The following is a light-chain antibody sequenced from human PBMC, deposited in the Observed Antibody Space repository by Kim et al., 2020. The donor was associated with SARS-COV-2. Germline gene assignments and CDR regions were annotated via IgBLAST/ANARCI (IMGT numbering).Light chain of an antibody. V-gene: IGKV1-17*01. J-gene: IGKJ3*01. Sequence: ASVGDRVTITCRASQGVRNELVWYQQQPGKAPKRLIYAAYSLQSGVPSRLSGSGSGTEFTLTISSLQPEDFGTYYCLQHNSHPFTFGPGTKVDIK. CDR3: LQHNSHPFT. CDR2: AAY. CDR1: QGVRNE.